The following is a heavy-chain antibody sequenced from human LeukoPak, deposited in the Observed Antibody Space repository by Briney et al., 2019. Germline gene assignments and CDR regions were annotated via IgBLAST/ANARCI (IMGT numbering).Heavy chain of an antibody. CDR2: ISWDGGST. D-gene: IGHD6-6*01. Sequence: GGSLRLSCAASGFSFSSYWMSWVRQAPGKGLEWVSLISWDGGSTYYADSVKGRFTISRDNSKNSLYLQMNSLRAEDTALYYCAKGAYSSSSPDWFDPWGQGTLVTVSS. CDR3: AKGAYSSSSPDWFDP. J-gene: IGHJ5*02. V-gene: IGHV3-43D*03. CDR1: GFSFSSYW.